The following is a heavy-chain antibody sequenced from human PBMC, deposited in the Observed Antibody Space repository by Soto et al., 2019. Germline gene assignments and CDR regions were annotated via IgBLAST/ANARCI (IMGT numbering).Heavy chain of an antibody. J-gene: IGHJ5*02. CDR3: ARPDVYSIAAVGTGHWFDP. D-gene: IGHD6-13*01. Sequence: GGSLRLSCAASGFTFSSYEMNWVRQAPGKGLEWVSYISSSGSTIYYADSVKGRFTISRDNAKNSLYLQMNSLRAEDTAVYYCARPDVYSIAAVGTGHWFDPWGQGTLVTVS. V-gene: IGHV3-48*03. CDR1: GFTFSSYE. CDR2: ISSSGSTI.